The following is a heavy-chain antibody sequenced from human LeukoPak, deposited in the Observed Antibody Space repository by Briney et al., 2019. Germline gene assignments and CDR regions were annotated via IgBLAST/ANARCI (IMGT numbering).Heavy chain of an antibody. J-gene: IGHJ5*02. CDR2: INHRGTT. CDR1: GGSLSGYY. CDR3: ARLSALMFGVVRNWFDP. D-gene: IGHD3-3*01. Sequence: PSETLSLTCAVYGGSLSGYYWSWIRQSPGKGLEWIGEINHRGTTKYNPFLLSRVALSLDTSKNQFSLRMNSVTAADTPVYYCARLSALMFGVVRNWFDPWGQGTQVTVSP. V-gene: IGHV4-34*01.